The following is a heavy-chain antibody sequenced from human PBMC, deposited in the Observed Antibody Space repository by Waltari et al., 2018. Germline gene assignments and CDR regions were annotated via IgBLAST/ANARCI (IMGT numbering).Heavy chain of an antibody. D-gene: IGHD5-12*01. CDR1: GDSISRSSYY. CDR2: ICYSGNT. CDR3: ARHWKRNGYRFDP. J-gene: IGHJ5*02. V-gene: IGHV4-39*01. Sequence: QLQLQESGPGLVKPSETLSLTCTVSGDSISRSSYYWGWIRQSPGKGLEWIGTICYSGNTYYNPTLKSRVTISGDTSKNQFSLKLSSVTAADTAVYYCARHWKRNGYRFDPWGQGTLVTVSS.